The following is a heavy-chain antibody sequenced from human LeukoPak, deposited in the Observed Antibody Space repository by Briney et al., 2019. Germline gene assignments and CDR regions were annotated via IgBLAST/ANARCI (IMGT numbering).Heavy chain of an antibody. CDR3: ASCLEDSSAWYFDL. J-gene: IGHJ2*01. CDR1: GGSISSYY. Sequence: SETLSLTCTVSGGSISSYYWSWIRQPPGKGLEWIGYIYYSGSTNYNPSLKSRVTISVDTSKNQFSLKLSSVTAADTAVYYCASCLEDSSAWYFDLWGRGTLVTVSS. CDR2: IYYSGST. V-gene: IGHV4-59*08. D-gene: IGHD6-6*01.